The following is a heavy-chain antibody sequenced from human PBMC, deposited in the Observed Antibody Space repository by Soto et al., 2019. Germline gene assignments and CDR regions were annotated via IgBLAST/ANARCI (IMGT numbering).Heavy chain of an antibody. D-gene: IGHD3-3*01. CDR3: ASGLEWSRSLDP. J-gene: IGHJ5*02. Sequence: QVPLVQSGAEVKKPGASVKVSCKASGYTFTSYDINWVRQATGQGLEWMGWMNPNIGNTGYAQKFRGRVTMTRNTSISTDYMVLSSLRSEATAVYYCASGLEWSRSLDPWGQGTLVTVSS. V-gene: IGHV1-8*01. CDR1: GYTFTSYD. CDR2: MNPNIGNT.